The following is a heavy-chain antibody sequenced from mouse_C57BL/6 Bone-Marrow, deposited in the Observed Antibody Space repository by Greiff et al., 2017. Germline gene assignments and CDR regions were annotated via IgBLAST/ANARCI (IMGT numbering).Heavy chain of an antibody. CDR1: GYSFTGYF. CDR2: INPYNGDT. Sequence: EVKLQESGPELVKPGDSVKISCKASGYSFTGYFMNWVMQSHGKSLEWIGRINPYNGDTFYNQKFKGKATLTVAKSSSTAYMELRSLTSEDAAVDYGASSYYGYEDFGYWGQGTTLTVSS. CDR3: ASSYYGYEDFGY. J-gene: IGHJ2*01. D-gene: IGHD2-9*01. V-gene: IGHV1-20*01.